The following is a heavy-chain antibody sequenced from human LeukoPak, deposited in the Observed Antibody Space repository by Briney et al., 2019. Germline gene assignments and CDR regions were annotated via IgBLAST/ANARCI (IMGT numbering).Heavy chain of an antibody. CDR3: ARAKNLDY. J-gene: IGHJ4*02. CDR2: INQDGSEK. Sequence: GGSLRLSCAASGFTFSNAWMSWVRQAPGKGLEWVANINQDGSEKSFVDSVKGRFTISRDNAKNSLYLQMNSLRAEDTAVYYCARAKNLDYWGQGTLVTVSS. V-gene: IGHV3-7*02. D-gene: IGHD4/OR15-4a*01. CDR1: GFTFSNAW.